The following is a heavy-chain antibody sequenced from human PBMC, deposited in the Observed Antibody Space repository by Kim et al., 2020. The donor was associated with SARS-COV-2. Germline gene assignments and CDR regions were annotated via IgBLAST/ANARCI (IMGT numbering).Heavy chain of an antibody. CDR2: ISAYNGNT. V-gene: IGHV1-18*01. D-gene: IGHD3-3*01. J-gene: IGHJ6*02. CDR1: GYTFTSYG. Sequence: ASVKVSCKASGYTFTSYGISWVRQAPGQGLEWMGWISAYNGNTNYAQKLQGRVTMTTDTSTSTAYMELRSLRSDDTAVYYCARPLFLEWSYYYYGMDVWGQGTTVTVSS. CDR3: ARPLFLEWSYYYYGMDV.